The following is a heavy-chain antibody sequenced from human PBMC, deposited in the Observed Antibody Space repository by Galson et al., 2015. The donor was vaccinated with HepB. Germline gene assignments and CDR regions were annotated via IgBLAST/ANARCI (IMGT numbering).Heavy chain of an antibody. D-gene: IGHD2-2*01. V-gene: IGHV3-33*01. J-gene: IGHJ4*02. CDR3: ARDRTYCGSPSCSRMGPNY. CDR2: IWSDGSDK. Sequence: SLRLSCATSGFTFTKYGMHWVRQAPGKGLEWVALIWSDGSDKNYAASVKGRFTISRDNSKNTVSLQMDSLRAEDTAVYYCARDRTYCGSPSCSRMGPNYWGQGTLVTVSS. CDR1: GFTFTKYG.